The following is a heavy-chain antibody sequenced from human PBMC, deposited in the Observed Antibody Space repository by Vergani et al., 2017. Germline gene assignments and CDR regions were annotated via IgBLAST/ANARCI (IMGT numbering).Heavy chain of an antibody. Sequence: QVQLVQSGAEVGKPGASVKFSCKASGYTFTAYYIHWVRQAPEQGLEWVGVISPDGFSTFYAQKFQGRVTITRDTSTSTVYVEVTSLRSDDTAVYYCARAPPLTGFFDYWGQGTLVTVSS. CDR2: ISPDGFST. CDR3: ARAPPLTGFFDY. D-gene: IGHD3-9*01. V-gene: IGHV1-46*03. CDR1: GYTFTAYY. J-gene: IGHJ4*02.